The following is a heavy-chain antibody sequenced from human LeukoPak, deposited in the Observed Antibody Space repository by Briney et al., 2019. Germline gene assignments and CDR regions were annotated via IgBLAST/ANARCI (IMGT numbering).Heavy chain of an antibody. V-gene: IGHV4-59*01. J-gene: IGHJ6*02. CDR1: GGSTSSYY. CDR2: IYYSGST. D-gene: IGHD3-9*01. CDR3: ARVPSYYDILTGPCYYYGMDV. Sequence: SETLSLTCTVSGGSTSSYYWSWIRQPPGKGLEWIGYIYYSGSTNYNPSLKSRVTISVDTSKNQFSLKLSSVTAADTAVYYCARVPSYYDILTGPCYYYGMDVWGQGTTVTVSS.